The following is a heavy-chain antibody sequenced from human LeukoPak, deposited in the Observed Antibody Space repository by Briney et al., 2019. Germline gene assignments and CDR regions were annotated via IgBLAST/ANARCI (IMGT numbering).Heavy chain of an antibody. CDR3: AREFDSSGYYPGENSFDY. D-gene: IGHD3-22*01. J-gene: IGHJ4*02. CDR1: GFTFSSYS. CDR2: ISSSSSYI. V-gene: IGHV3-21*01. Sequence: GGSLRLSCAASGFTFSSYSMNWVRQAPEKGLEWVSSISSSSSYIYYADSAKGRFTISRDNAKNSLYLQMNSLRAEDTAVYYCAREFDSSGYYPGENSFDYWGQGTLVTVSS.